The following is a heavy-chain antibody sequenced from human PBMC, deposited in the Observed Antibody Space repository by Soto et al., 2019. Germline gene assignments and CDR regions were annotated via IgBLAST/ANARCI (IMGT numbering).Heavy chain of an antibody. CDR2: IDVGSANA. CDR1: GFAYSSSP. D-gene: IGHD2-2*01. J-gene: IGHJ4*02. V-gene: IGHV1-58*01. Sequence: SVKRSRKTSGFAYSSSPVHRVRKDRGHRLQWIGWIDVGSANANYAQMLQERVTISRDMSTSTAYMELNSLRAEDTAVYYCALWGYCSSTSCYAGVRYFDYWGQGTLVTVSS. CDR3: ALWGYCSSTSCYAGVRYFDY.